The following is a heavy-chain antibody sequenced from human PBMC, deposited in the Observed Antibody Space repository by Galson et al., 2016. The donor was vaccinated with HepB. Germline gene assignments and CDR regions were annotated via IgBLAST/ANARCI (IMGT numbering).Heavy chain of an antibody. CDR3: SKDMAGTTTYYDFWSADY. V-gene: IGHV3-23*01. J-gene: IGHJ4*02. CDR2: IGGSGSST. CDR1: GFTFSSYA. Sequence: SLRLSCAASGFTFSSYAMSWVRQAPGEGLEWVSSIGGSGSSTYYADSVKGRFTISRDNSKNTLYLQMNSLRAEDTAVYYCSKDMAGTTTYYDFWSADYWGQGSLVTVSS. D-gene: IGHD3-3*01.